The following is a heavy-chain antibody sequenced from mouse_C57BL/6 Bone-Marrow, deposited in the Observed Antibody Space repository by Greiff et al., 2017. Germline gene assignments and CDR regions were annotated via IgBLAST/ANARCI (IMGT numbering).Heavy chain of an antibody. CDR3: ARSSNYVRFAY. Sequence: VQLQQSGAELAKPGASVKLSCKASGYTFTSYWMHWVNQRPGQGLEWIGYINPSSGYTKYNQTFKDKATLTADKSYSTAYMQLSSLTYEDSAVYYCARSSNYVRFAYGGQATLVTVSA. CDR2: INPSSGYT. J-gene: IGHJ3*01. CDR1: GYTFTSYW. V-gene: IGHV1-7*01. D-gene: IGHD2-5*01.